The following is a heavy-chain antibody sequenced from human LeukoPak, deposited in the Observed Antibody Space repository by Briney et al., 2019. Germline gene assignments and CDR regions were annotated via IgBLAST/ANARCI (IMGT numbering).Heavy chain of an antibody. D-gene: IGHD4-17*01. CDR2: IYYGGST. CDR1: GVSIRHSNNY. CDR3: ARSDYGDPNWFDP. J-gene: IGHJ5*02. V-gene: IGHV4-39*07. Sequence: ASETLSLTCTVSGVSIRHSNNYWAWIRQPPGKGLEWIGSIYYGGSTYHNTPLKSRVTISVDRSKNQFSLKLSSVTAADTAVYYCARSDYGDPNWFDPWGQGTLVTVSS.